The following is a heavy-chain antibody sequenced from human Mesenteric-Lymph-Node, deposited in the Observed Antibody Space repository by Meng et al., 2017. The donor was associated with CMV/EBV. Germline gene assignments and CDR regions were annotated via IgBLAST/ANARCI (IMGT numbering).Heavy chain of an antibody. D-gene: IGHD2-2*02. CDR1: GFTFRSYA. V-gene: IGHV3-30*02. J-gene: IGHJ3*02. CDR2: IEYDGSNE. Sequence: GESLKISCAASGFTFRSYAIHWVRQAPGKGLEWVAFIEYDGSNEYYADSLKGRFTISRDDSKNTVYLQMNSLRAEDTAAYFCAKDPREYCSRTSCNNDAFDIWGQGTMVTVSS. CDR3: AKDPREYCSRTSCNNDAFDI.